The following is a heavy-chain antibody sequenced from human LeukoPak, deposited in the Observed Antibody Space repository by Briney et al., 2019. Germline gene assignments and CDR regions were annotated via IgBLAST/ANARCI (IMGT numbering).Heavy chain of an antibody. J-gene: IGHJ4*02. V-gene: IGHV3-23*05. CDR2: IGSDNKP. CDR3: ARVGYSSGWYFDY. CDR1: GFTFSAYA. Sequence: GGSLRLSCEASGFTFSAYAMTWVRQAPGQGLEWVSSIGSDNKPHYSESVKGRFAISRDNSKSMLFLQLNSLRAEDTALYYCARVGYSSGWYFDYWGQGTLVTVSS. D-gene: IGHD6-19*01.